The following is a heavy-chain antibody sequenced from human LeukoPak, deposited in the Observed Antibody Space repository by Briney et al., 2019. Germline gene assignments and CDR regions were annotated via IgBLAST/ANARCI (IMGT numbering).Heavy chain of an antibody. Sequence: GGSLRLSCAASGFTFSGFAMSWVRRTPGKGLEWVSGTSGSGDNTLYADSVKGRFTISRDNSKNTLCLEMNSLRAEDTAIYYCAKMKGHPLPKYYMDVWGQGTTVTVSS. V-gene: IGHV3-23*01. CDR3: AKMKGHPLPKYYMDV. CDR2: TSGSGDNT. CDR1: GFTFSGFA. D-gene: IGHD1-26*01. J-gene: IGHJ6*01.